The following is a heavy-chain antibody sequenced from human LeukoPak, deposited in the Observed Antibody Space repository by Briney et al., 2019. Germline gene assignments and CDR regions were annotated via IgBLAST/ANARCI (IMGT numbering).Heavy chain of an antibody. CDR1: GFTFSSYS. V-gene: IGHV3-21*01. CDR3: ARASPSSTSCYAV. J-gene: IGHJ4*02. Sequence: PGGSLRLSCAASGFTFSSYSMNWVRQAPGKGLEWVSSISSSSSYIYYADSVKGRFTISRDNAKNSLYLQMNSLRAEDTAVYYCARASPSSTSCYAVWGQGTLVIVSS. CDR2: ISSSSSYI. D-gene: IGHD2-2*01.